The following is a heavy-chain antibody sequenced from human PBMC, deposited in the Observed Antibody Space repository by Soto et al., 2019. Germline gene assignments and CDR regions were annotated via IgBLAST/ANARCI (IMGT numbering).Heavy chain of an antibody. CDR3: AKFWDTAMDSKGYYYYYGMDV. CDR1: GFTFSSYG. Sequence: GGSLRLSCAASGFTFSSYGMHWVRQAPGKGLEWVAVISYDGSNKYYADSVKGRFTISRDNSKNTLYLQMNSLRAEDTAVYYCAKFWDTAMDSKGYYYYYGMDVWGQGTTVTVSS. D-gene: IGHD5-18*01. CDR2: ISYDGSNK. V-gene: IGHV3-30*18. J-gene: IGHJ6*02.